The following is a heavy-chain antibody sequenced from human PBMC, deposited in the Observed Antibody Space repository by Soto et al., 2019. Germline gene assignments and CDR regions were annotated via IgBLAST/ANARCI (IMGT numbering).Heavy chain of an antibody. CDR1: GFTFSLYG. CDR2: VSASGGNT. Sequence: GGSLRLSCAASGFTFSLYGMSWVRQAPGKGLEWVSTVSASGGNTYYADSVKGRFTISRDNSKNTLYLQMNSLRAEDTAVYYCAKWADYYDSSGYYCWGQGTLVTAPQ. CDR3: AKWADYYDSSGYYC. V-gene: IGHV3-23*01. D-gene: IGHD3-22*01. J-gene: IGHJ4*02.